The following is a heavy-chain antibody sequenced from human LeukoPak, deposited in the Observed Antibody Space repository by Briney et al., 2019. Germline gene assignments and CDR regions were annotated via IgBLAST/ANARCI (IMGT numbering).Heavy chain of an antibody. CDR1: GFTFSTYE. V-gene: IGHV3-48*03. Sequence: GGSLRLSCAASGFTFSTYEMNWVRQAPGKGLEWVSYISSTGSNIYYADSVKGRFTISRGNAKNSLYLLMNSLRTEDTAVYYCAATYYYDGSGDYWGQGTLVTVSS. D-gene: IGHD3-22*01. CDR2: ISSTGSNI. CDR3: AATYYYDGSGDY. J-gene: IGHJ4*02.